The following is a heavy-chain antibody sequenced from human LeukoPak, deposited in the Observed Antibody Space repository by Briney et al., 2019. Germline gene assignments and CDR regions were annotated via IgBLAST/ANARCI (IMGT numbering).Heavy chain of an antibody. Sequence: SVKVSCKASGGTFSSYAISWVRQAPGQGLEWMGGIIPIFGTANYAQKFQGRVTITADESTSTAYMELSSLRSEDTAVYYCASTRNDYVWGSYRGVDYWGQGTLVAVSS. CDR3: ASTRNDYVWGSYRGVDY. CDR2: IIPIFGTA. D-gene: IGHD3-16*02. CDR1: GGTFSSYA. J-gene: IGHJ4*02. V-gene: IGHV1-69*13.